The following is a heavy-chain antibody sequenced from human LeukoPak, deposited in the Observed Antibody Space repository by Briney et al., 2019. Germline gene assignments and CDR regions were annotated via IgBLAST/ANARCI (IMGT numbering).Heavy chain of an antibody. CDR2: ISSSSSTI. CDR1: GFTFSSYS. J-gene: IGHJ5*02. D-gene: IGHD1-26*01. V-gene: IGHV3-48*04. Sequence: GGSLRLSFAASGFTFSSYSMNWVRQAPGKGLEWVSYISSSSSTIYYADSVKGRFTISRDNAKNSLYLQMNSLRAEDTAVYYCARAVVGRGKWFDPWGQGTLVTVSS. CDR3: ARAVVGRGKWFDP.